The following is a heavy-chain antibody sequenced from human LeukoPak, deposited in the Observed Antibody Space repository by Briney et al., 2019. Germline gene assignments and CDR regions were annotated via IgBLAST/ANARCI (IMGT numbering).Heavy chain of an antibody. Sequence: PGGSLRLSCAASRFTFTNYWLSWVRQAPGKGLEWVANIKKDGSEKYYVDSVKGRFTISRDNAYNSLYLQMNSLRTEDTAVYYCARGSLAAAATSWFDPWGQGTLVTVSS. J-gene: IGHJ5*02. CDR1: RFTFTNYW. CDR2: IKKDGSEK. V-gene: IGHV3-7*03. D-gene: IGHD6-13*01. CDR3: ARGSLAAAATSWFDP.